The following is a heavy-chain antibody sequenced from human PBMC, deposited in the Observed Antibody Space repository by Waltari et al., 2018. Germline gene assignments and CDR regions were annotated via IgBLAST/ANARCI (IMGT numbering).Heavy chain of an antibody. V-gene: IGHV3-30*18. Sequence: QVQLVESGGGVVQPGRSLRLSCSASGFPFRSSGMHWVRQAPGKVLEWVAGISYDGKKQNYIDSVRGRFTISRDNSKNTLYLQMNSLTIEDTSIYYCTKGNDYSDSWGQGTLVSVSS. CDR1: GFPFRSSG. CDR2: ISYDGKKQ. J-gene: IGHJ4*02. CDR3: TKGNDYSDS.